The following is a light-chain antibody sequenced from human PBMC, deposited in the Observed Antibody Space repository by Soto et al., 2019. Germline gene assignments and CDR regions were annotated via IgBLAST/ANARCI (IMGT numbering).Light chain of an antibody. CDR3: MLALQCPISFP. CDR1: QSLLHSNGYNY. CDR2: LGS. V-gene: IGKV2-28*01. J-gene: IGKJ5*01. Sequence: DIVMTQSPLSLPVTPGEPASISCRSSQSLLHSNGYNYLDWYLQKPGQSPQLLIYLGSNRVSGVPDRFSGSGSGCDFTLQLSRVEAGNVWVYYCMLALQCPISFPFGQGTRLEI.